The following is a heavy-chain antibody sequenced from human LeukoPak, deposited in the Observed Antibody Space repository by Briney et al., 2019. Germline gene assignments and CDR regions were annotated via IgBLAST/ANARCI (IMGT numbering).Heavy chain of an antibody. Sequence: GASVKVSCKASGYTFTGYYMHWVRQAPGQGLEWMGWINPNSGGTNYAQKFQGRVTMTRDTSISTAYMELSRLRSDDTAVYYCARFIVVPAARGFDYWGQGTLVTVSS. D-gene: IGHD2-2*01. CDR3: ARFIVVPAARGFDY. V-gene: IGHV1-2*02. J-gene: IGHJ4*02. CDR2: INPNSGGT. CDR1: GYTFTGYY.